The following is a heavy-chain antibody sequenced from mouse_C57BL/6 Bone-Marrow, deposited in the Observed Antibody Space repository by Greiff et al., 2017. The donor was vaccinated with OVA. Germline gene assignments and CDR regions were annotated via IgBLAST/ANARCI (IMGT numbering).Heavy chain of an antibody. CDR1: GFNIKNTY. CDR3: ARWADSSGYGFAY. J-gene: IGHJ3*01. D-gene: IGHD3-2*02. CDR2: IDPANGNT. V-gene: IGHV14-3*01. Sequence: EVKLMESVAELVRPGASVKLSCTASGFNIKNTYMHRVKQRPEQGLEWIGRIDPANGNTKYAPKFQGKATITADTSSNTAYLQLRSLTSEDTAIYYCARWADSSGYGFAYWGQGTLVTVSA.